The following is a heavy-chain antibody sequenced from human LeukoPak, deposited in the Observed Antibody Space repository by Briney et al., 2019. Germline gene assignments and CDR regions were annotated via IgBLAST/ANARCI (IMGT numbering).Heavy chain of an antibody. V-gene: IGHV3-23*01. J-gene: IGHJ4*02. CDR1: GFTFSSYA. Sequence: GGSLRLSCAASGFTFSSYAMSWVRQAPGKGLEWVSAISGSGGSTYYADSVKGRFTISRDNSKNTLYLQMNSLRAKDTAVYYCAKVPGQNTVIPDYWGQGTLVTVSS. CDR3: AKVPGQNTVIPDY. D-gene: IGHD4-11*01. CDR2: ISGSGGST.